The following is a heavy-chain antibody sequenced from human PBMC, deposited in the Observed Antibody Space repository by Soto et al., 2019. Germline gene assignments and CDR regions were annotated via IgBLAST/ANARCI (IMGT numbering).Heavy chain of an antibody. CDR2: ISSSSSTI. CDR1: GFTFSSYS. Sequence: ESGGGLVQPGGSLRLSCAASGFTFSSYSMNWVRQAPGKGLEWVSYISSSSSTIYYADSVKGRFTISRDNAKNSLYLQMNSLGDEDTAVLYCVIERAVGIVVALSWFDPVGLGTLVTVSS. J-gene: IGHJ5*02. V-gene: IGHV3-48*02. CDR3: VIERAVGIVVALSWFDP. D-gene: IGHD6-19*01.